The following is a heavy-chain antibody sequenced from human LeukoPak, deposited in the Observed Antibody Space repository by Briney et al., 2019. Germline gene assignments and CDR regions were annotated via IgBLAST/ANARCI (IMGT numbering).Heavy chain of an antibody. J-gene: IGHJ4*02. CDR1: GYTFTTYY. D-gene: IGHD6-13*01. CDR3: ARDFGIAAAETYFDY. Sequence: ASVTVSCKASGYTFTTYYMHWVRQAPGQGLEWMGIINPSGGSTSYAQKFQDRVTMTRDTSTSTVYMELSSLRSEDTAVYYRARDFGIAAAETYFDYWGQGTLVTVSS. V-gene: IGHV1-46*01. CDR2: INPSGGST.